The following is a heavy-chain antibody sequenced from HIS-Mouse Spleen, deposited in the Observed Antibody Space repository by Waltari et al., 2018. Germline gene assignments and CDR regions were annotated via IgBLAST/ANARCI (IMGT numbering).Heavy chain of an antibody. CDR2: IYYSGST. D-gene: IGHD3-3*01. J-gene: IGHJ5*02. Sequence: QVQLQESGPGLVKPSQTLSLTCTVSGGSISSGGYYWSWIRQHPGKGLEWIGYIYYSGSTYSNPSLKSRVTRSVDTSKNQFSLKLSSVTAAETAVYYCARSPDYDFWSGYSDNWFDPWGQGTLVTVSS. CDR1: GGSISSGGYY. CDR3: ARSPDYDFWSGYSDNWFDP. V-gene: IGHV4-31*03.